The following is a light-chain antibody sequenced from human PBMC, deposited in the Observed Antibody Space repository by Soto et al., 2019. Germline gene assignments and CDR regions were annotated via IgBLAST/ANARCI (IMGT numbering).Light chain of an antibody. CDR3: QQYDNALWT. V-gene: IGKV3-20*01. Sequence: EIVRTQSPGTLSLSPGQRATLSCRASQSVTSGYLTWYQQKPGQAPRLLIYGTSSRATGIPDRFSGSGSGTDFTLTINRLEPEDFAVYYCQQYDNALWTFGQGTKVDIK. CDR2: GTS. CDR1: QSVTSGY. J-gene: IGKJ1*01.